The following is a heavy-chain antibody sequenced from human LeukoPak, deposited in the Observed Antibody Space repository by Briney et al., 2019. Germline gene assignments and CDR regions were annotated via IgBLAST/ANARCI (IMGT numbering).Heavy chain of an antibody. J-gene: IGHJ3*02. Sequence: PGESLKISCKGSGYSFTSYWIGWVRQMPGKGLEWMGIIYPGDSDTRYSPSFQGQVTISADKSISTAYLQWSSLKASDTAMYYCASYYGRPLIRDAFDIWGQGTMVTVSS. V-gene: IGHV5-51*01. CDR2: IYPGDSDT. D-gene: IGHD3-10*01. CDR3: ASYYGRPLIRDAFDI. CDR1: GYSFTSYW.